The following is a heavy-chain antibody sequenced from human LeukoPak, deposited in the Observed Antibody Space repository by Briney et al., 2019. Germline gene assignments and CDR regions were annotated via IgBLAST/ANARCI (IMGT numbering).Heavy chain of an antibody. D-gene: IGHD3-3*01. CDR1: GGSISSYY. Sequence: SETLSLTCTVSGGSISSYYWSWIRQPAGKGLEWIGRIYTSGSTNYNPSLKSRVTMSVDTSKNQFSLKLSSVTAADTAVYYCARGLTYYDFWGGYYPDAFDIWGQGTMVTVSS. CDR2: IYTSGST. CDR3: ARGLTYYDFWGGYYPDAFDI. V-gene: IGHV4-4*07. J-gene: IGHJ3*02.